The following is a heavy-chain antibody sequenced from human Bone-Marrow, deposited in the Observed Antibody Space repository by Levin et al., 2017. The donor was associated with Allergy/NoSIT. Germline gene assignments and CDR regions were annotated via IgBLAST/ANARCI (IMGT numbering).Heavy chain of an antibody. V-gene: IGHV4-39*01. J-gene: IGHJ4*02. D-gene: IGHD3-22*01. Sequence: SQTLSLTCTVSGGSISSANYYWGWIRQSPGKGLEWIGCIYYSGSTYYNPSLKSRATIPVAMSNNQFSLNLSSVTAAATTVYYCATAPREDYDSSGYYFFEFWGQGNLVTVSS. CDR1: GGSISSANYY. CDR3: ATAPREDYDSSGYYFFEF. CDR2: IYYSGST.